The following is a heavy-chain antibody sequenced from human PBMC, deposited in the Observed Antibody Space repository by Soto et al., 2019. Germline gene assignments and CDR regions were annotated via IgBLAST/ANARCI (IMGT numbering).Heavy chain of an antibody. Sequence: SLRLSGDTARLAIRTHWVIWFRLSRVKGLEWVAKRNQDGTEKYYMDSVRGRFTISRDNTENSLFLQMNSLRAEDTALYYCATRPKNAHYYVRVFASWGLGTLVTVSS. J-gene: IGHJ4*02. D-gene: IGHD3-16*01. V-gene: IGHV3-7*01. CDR2: RNQDGTEK. CDR1: RLAIRTHW. CDR3: ATRPKNAHYYVRVFAS.